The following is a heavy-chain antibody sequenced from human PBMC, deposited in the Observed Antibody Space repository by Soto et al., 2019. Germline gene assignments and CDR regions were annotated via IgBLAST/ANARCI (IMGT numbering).Heavy chain of an antibody. J-gene: IGHJ4*02. CDR2: IYHSGST. D-gene: IGHD1-26*01. V-gene: IGHV4-30-2*01. Sequence: SETLSLTCAVSGGSISSGGYSWSWIRQPPGKGLEWIGYIYHSGSTYYNPSLKSRVTISVDRSKNQFSLKLSSVTAADTAVYYRARGSGSYPIDYWGQGTLVTVSS. CDR3: ARGSGSYPIDY. CDR1: GGSISSGGYS.